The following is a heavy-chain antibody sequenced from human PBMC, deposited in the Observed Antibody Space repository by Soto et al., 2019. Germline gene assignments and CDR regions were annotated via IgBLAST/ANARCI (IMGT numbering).Heavy chain of an antibody. Sequence: PSETLSLTCTVSGGSISSYYWSWIRQPPGKGLEWIGYIYYSGSTNYNPSLKSRVTISVDTSKNQFSLKLSSVTAADTAVYYCARNDAGCTNGVRYNWFDPWGQGTLVTVSS. CDR1: GGSISSYY. V-gene: IGHV4-59*01. CDR3: ARNDAGCTNGVRYNWFDP. CDR2: IYYSGST. J-gene: IGHJ5*02. D-gene: IGHD2-8*01.